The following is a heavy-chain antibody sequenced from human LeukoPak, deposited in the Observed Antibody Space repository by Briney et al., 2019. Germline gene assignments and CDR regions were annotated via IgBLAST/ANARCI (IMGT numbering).Heavy chain of an antibody. Sequence: SETLSLTCAVYGGSFSGYYWSWIRQPPGKGLEWIGEINHSGSTNYNPSLKSRVTISVDTSKNQFSLKLSSVTAADTAVYYCARDWELGELLAILSDWGQGTLVTVSS. V-gene: IGHV4-34*01. CDR1: GGSFSGYY. CDR3: ARDWELGELLAILSD. J-gene: IGHJ4*02. D-gene: IGHD3-10*01. CDR2: INHSGST.